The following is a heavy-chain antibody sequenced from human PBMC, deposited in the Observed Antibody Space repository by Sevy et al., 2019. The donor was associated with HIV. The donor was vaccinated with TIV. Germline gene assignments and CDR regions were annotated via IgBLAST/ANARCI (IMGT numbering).Heavy chain of an antibody. CDR1: GFTFSSYA. V-gene: IGHV3-23*01. Sequence: GGSLRLSCAASGFTFSSYAMNWVRHAPGKGLEWVSAVSGSGGSTYYADSVKGRFTISRDNSKSTLYLQMNSLRAEDTALYYCAKDQGDSSGYYPLGAFDIWGQGTVVTVSS. D-gene: IGHD3-22*01. CDR2: VSGSGGST. CDR3: AKDQGDSSGYYPLGAFDI. J-gene: IGHJ3*02.